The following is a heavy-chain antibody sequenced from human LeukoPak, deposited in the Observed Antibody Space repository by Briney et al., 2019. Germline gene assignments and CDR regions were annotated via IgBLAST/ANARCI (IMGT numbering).Heavy chain of an antibody. CDR1: GYTFTSYD. D-gene: IGHD2-15*01. CDR3: ARYGYCSGGSCYSAFDI. J-gene: IGHJ6*04. CDR2: MNPNSGNT. Sequence: GASVKVSCKASGYTFTSYDINWVRQATGQGLEWMGWMNPNSGNTGYAQKFQGRVTITRNTSISTAYMELSSLRSEDTAVYYCARYGYCSGGSCYSAFDIWGKGTTVTVSS. V-gene: IGHV1-8*03.